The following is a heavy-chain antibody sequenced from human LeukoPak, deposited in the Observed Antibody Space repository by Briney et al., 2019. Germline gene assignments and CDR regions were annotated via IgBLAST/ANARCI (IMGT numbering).Heavy chain of an antibody. CDR3: ARDREWFGVLVDP. J-gene: IGHJ5*02. CDR2: ISAYNGNT. V-gene: IGHV1-18*04. D-gene: IGHD3-10*01. Sequence: ASVKVSCKASGYTFTGYYMHWVRQAPGQGLEWMGWISAYNGNTNYAQKLQGRVTMTTDTSTSTAYMELRSLRSDDTAVYYCARDREWFGVLVDPWGQGTLVTVSS. CDR1: GYTFTGYY.